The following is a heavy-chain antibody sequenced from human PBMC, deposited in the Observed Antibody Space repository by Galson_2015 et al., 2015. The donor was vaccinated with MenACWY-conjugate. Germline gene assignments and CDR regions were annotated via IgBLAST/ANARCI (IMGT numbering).Heavy chain of an antibody. J-gene: IGHJ3*02. CDR2: IKQDGSEK. CDR3: AKNDIVVVGAATGFRAFDI. D-gene: IGHD2-15*01. CDR1: GFTFSNFW. V-gene: IGHV3-7*01. Sequence: SLRLSCAASGFTFSNFWMSWVRQAPGKELEWVASIKQDGSEKYLVDSVKGRFTISRDNAENSLFLQMNSLRAEDTAVYYCAKNDIVVVGAATGFRAFDIWGQGTMVTVSS.